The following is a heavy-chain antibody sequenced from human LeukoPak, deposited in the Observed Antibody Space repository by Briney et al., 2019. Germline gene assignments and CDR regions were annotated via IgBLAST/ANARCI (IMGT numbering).Heavy chain of an antibody. CDR3: AREARIKAYYYGMDV. D-gene: IGHD5-12*01. Sequence: PSETLSLTCTVSGGSISSGDYYWSWIRQPPGKGLEWIGYIYYSGSTYYNPSLKSRVTISVDTSKNQFSLKLSSVTAADTAVYYCAREARIKAYYYGMDVWGQGTTVTVSS. V-gene: IGHV4-30-4*01. J-gene: IGHJ6*02. CDR2: IYYSGST. CDR1: GGSISSGDYY.